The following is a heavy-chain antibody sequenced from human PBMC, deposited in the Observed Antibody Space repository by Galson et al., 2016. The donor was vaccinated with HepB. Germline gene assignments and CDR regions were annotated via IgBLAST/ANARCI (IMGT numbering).Heavy chain of an antibody. V-gene: IGHV3-21*01. J-gene: IGHJ6*02. D-gene: IGHD5-18*01. CDR1: GFTFSTYS. CDR2: ISSSSTYI. CDR3: ARARGSGDTTMVPHYAMDV. Sequence: SLRLSCAASGFTFSTYSINWVRQAPGKGLEWVSSISSSSTYIYYADSVKGRFTISRDNAKNSLYLQMNSLRVEDTAVYYCARARGSGDTTMVPHYAMDVWGQGTTVTVSS.